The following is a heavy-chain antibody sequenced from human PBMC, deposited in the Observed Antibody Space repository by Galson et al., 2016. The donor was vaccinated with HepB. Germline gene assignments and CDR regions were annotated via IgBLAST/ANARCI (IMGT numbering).Heavy chain of an antibody. CDR1: GDTFSTYA. CDR2: IIPIFGTT. Sequence: VKVSCKASGDTFSTYAISWVRQTPGQGPEWMGGIIPIFGTTNYAQRFQGRVMITADESTSTAYMELSSLRPEDTAVYYCARDTMVRGAKMDYWGQGTLVTVSS. CDR3: ARDTMVRGAKMDY. J-gene: IGHJ4*02. D-gene: IGHD3-10*01. V-gene: IGHV1-69*01.